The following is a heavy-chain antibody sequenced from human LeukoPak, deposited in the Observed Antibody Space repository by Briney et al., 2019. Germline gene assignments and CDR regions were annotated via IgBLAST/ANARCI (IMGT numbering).Heavy chain of an antibody. V-gene: IGHV4-59*01. CDR2: IYYSGST. CDR3: ARGAADIAGATPPDY. D-gene: IGHD1-26*01. CDR1: GGSISSYY. Sequence: KASETLSLTCTVSGGSISSYYWSWIRQPPGKGLEWIGYIYYSGSTNYNPSLKSRVTISVDTSKNQFSLKLSSVTAADTAVYYCARGAADIAGATPPDYWGQGTLVTVSS. J-gene: IGHJ4*02.